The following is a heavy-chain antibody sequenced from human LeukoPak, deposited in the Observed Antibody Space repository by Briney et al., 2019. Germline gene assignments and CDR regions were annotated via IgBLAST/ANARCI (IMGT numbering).Heavy chain of an antibody. CDR1: GYTYSY. Sequence: ASVKVSCKASGYTYSYMHCVRQAPGQGLEWMGAVNPSGSSTTYARQFQGRVTVTTDTSTSTVYMEMSSLRSEDTAIYYCAPDTYHWGQGTLVTVSS. V-gene: IGHV1-46*02. CDR2: VNPSGSST. J-gene: IGHJ5*02. CDR3: APDTYH.